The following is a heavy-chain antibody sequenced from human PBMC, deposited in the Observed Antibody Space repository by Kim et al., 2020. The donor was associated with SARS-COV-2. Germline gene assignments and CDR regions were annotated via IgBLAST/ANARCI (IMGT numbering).Heavy chain of an antibody. CDR2: TSAGADTT. D-gene: IGHD1-26*01. CDR3: AKGKSGSFFAPADY. V-gene: IGHV3-23*01. CDR1: GFTFSSSA. J-gene: IGHJ4*02. Sequence: GGSLRLSCAASGFTFSSSAMSWFRQAPGKGLEWVSGTSAGADTTFYADSVKGRFTISRDNSKNTLFLQMNSLRAEDTAIYYCAKGKSGSFFAPADYWGQGALVTVSS.